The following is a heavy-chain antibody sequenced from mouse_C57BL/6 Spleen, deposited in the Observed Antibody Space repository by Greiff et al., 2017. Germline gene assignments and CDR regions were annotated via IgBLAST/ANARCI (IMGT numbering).Heavy chain of an antibody. CDR1: GYTFTDYY. D-gene: IGHD4-1*01. CDR2: INPNNGGT. CDR3: ARGLGRRRARDY. Sequence: EVQLQQSGPELVKPGASVKISCKASGYTFTDYYMNWVKQSHGKSLEWIGDINPNNGGTSYNQKFKGKATLTVDKSSSTAYMELRSLTSEDSAVYYCARGLGRRRARDYWGQGTSVTVSS. J-gene: IGHJ4*01. V-gene: IGHV1-26*01.